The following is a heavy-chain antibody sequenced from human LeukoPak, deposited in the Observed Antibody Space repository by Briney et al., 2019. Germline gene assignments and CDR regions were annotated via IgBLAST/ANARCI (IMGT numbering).Heavy chain of an antibody. Sequence: PGGSLRLSCAASGFTFSDYYMSWIRQTPGKGLEWVSYISSSGSTIYYADSVKGRFTISRDNAKNSLYLQMNSLRAEDAAVYYCARAPNLPLWFGELYYFDYWGQGTLVTVSS. CDR3: ARAPNLPLWFGELYYFDY. J-gene: IGHJ4*02. D-gene: IGHD3-10*01. V-gene: IGHV3-11*01. CDR1: GFTFSDYY. CDR2: ISSSGSTI.